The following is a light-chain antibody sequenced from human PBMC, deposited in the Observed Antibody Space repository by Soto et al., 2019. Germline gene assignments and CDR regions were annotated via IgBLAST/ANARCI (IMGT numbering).Light chain of an antibody. Sequence: QSALTQPASVSGSPGQSITFSCTGTSSDVGGFNYVSWYQHYPGDAPKLMIYEVSKRPSGVSNRFSGSKSGYTASLTISGLQAEDEDDYFCMSYKSSNTPWVFGGGTKLTVL. V-gene: IGLV2-14*01. CDR3: MSYKSSNTPWV. CDR1: SSDVGGFNY. J-gene: IGLJ3*02. CDR2: EVS.